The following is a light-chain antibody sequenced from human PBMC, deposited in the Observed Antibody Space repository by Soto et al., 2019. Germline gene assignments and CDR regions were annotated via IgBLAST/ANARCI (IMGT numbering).Light chain of an antibody. J-gene: IGLJ1*01. CDR3: QPHDTNLRGGSV. V-gene: IGLV1-40*01. CDR1: SSNIGAGFD. Sequence: QSVLTQSPSVSGAPGQNVSISCTGTSSNIGAGFDVHWYQQVPATAPKLLIYGNNNRPSGVPDRFSGSKSGTSASLAITGLEAEVEPDYYCQPHDTNLRGGSVFGTGTKLPFL. CDR2: GNN.